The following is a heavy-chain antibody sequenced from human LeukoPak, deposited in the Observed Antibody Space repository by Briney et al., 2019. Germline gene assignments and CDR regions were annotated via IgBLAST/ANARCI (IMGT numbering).Heavy chain of an antibody. V-gene: IGHV1-18*01. D-gene: IGHD3-22*01. J-gene: IGHJ3*02. Sequence: ASVKVSCKASGYTFTSYGISWVRQAPGQGLEWMGWISAYNGNTNYAQKLQGRVTMTTDTSTRTAYMELRSLRSDDTAVYYCARFWIYYDSSGYYYRTDAFDIWGQGTMVTVSS. CDR2: ISAYNGNT. CDR3: ARFWIYYDSSGYYYRTDAFDI. CDR1: GYTFTSYG.